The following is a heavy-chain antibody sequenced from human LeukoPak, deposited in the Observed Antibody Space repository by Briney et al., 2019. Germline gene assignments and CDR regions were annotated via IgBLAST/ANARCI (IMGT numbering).Heavy chain of an antibody. D-gene: IGHD3-3*01. Sequence: GGSLRLSCTASGFTFGDYAMSWVRQAPGKGLEWVGFIRSKAYGGTTEYAASVKGRFTISRDDSKSIAYLQMNSLKTEDTAVYYCTREFITIFGVVIIRGDYWGQGTLVTVSS. CDR2: IRSKAYGGTT. CDR3: TREFITIFGVVIIRGDY. CDR1: GFTFGDYA. J-gene: IGHJ4*02. V-gene: IGHV3-49*04.